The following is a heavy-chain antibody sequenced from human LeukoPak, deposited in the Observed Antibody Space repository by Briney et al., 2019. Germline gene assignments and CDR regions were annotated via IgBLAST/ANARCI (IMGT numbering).Heavy chain of an antibody. CDR2: IYSGGST. V-gene: IGHV3-53*01. J-gene: IGHJ4*02. CDR3: TRDTKN. Sequence: PGGSLGLSCVASGFTVGSNYMSWVRQAPGKGLEWVSVIYSGGSTYYADSVKGRFTISRDNSENTLYLQMNSLRAEDTAMYYCTRDTKNWGQGTLVTVSS. D-gene: IGHD1-1*01. CDR1: GFTVGSNY.